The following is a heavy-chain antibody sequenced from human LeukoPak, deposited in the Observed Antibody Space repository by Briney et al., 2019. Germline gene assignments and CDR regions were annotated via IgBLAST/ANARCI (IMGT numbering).Heavy chain of an antibody. J-gene: IGHJ4*02. CDR3: AKRGFDGSGSYYTRD. D-gene: IGHD3-10*01. CDR2: ISSSSTYI. CDR1: GFTFTSYS. Sequence: GGSLRLSCAASGFTFTSYSMNWVRQAPGRGLEWVSSISSSSTYIYYADSVKGRFTISRDNSENTLYLQMNSLRVEDTAVYYCAKRGFDGSGSYYTRDWGQGTLVTVSS. V-gene: IGHV3-21*04.